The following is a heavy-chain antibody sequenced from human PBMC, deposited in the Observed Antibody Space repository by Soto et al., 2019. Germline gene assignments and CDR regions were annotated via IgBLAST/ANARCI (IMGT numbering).Heavy chain of an antibody. CDR3: AKDGGDIVVVVAAKSAFDI. Sequence: PGGSLRLSCAASGFTFSSYSMSWVRLAPGKGLEWVSGINRNSAFTYYADTVRGRFTVSRDNSKNTVYLQMNSLRAEDTAVYYCAKDGGDIVVVVAAKSAFDIWGQGTMVTVSS. J-gene: IGHJ3*02. D-gene: IGHD2-15*01. CDR1: GFTFSSYS. V-gene: IGHV3-23*01. CDR2: INRNSAFT.